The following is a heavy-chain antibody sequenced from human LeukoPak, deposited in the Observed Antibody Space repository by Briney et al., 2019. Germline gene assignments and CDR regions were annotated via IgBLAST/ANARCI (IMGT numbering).Heavy chain of an antibody. CDR3: ARDLEQPGGSFDY. CDR1: GGTFSSYA. D-gene: IGHD3-3*01. J-gene: IGHJ4*02. V-gene: IGHV1-69*04. Sequence: GASVKVSCKASGGTFSSYAISWVRQAPGQGLEWMGRIIPILGIANYAQKFQGRVTITADKSTSTAYMELSSLRSEDTAVYYCARDLEQPGGSFDYWGQGTLVTVSS. CDR2: IIPILGIA.